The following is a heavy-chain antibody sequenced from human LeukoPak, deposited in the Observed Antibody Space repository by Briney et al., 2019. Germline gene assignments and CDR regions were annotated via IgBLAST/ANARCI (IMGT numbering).Heavy chain of an antibody. CDR2: ISAYNGNT. CDR1: GYTFTGYY. J-gene: IGHJ4*02. CDR3: AREGGGYYYFDY. Sequence: GASVKVSCKASGYTFTGYYMHWVRQAPGQGLEWMGWISAYNGNTNYAQKLQGRVTMTTDTSTSTAYMELRSLRSDDTAVYYCAREGGGYYYFDYWGQGTLVTVSS. V-gene: IGHV1-18*04. D-gene: IGHD5-12*01.